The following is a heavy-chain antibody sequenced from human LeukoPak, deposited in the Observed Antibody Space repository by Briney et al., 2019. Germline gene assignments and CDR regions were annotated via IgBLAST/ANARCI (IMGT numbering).Heavy chain of an antibody. J-gene: IGHJ6*02. Sequence: GASVKVSCKASGYTFTSYYMHWVRQAPREGLEWMGIINPSGGSTSYAQKFQGRVTMTRDTSTSTVYMELSSLRSEDTAVYYCARIAVAGLIYYYGMDVWGQGTTVTVSS. CDR2: INPSGGST. V-gene: IGHV1-46*01. D-gene: IGHD6-19*01. CDR1: GYTFTSYY. CDR3: ARIAVAGLIYYYGMDV.